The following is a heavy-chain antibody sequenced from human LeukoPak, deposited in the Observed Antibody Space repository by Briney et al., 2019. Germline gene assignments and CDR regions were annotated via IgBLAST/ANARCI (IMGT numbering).Heavy chain of an antibody. CDR3: ARETMLAGFASGLGFNY. V-gene: IGHV4-59*01. D-gene: IGHD6-19*01. J-gene: IGHJ4*02. CDR1: GASISSWY. Sequence: SETLSLTCTVSGASISSWYWSWIRQPPGKGLEWIGNIHGSGNTNYNPSLKSRLSMSLDTSRNQFSLNLTSVTAVDTATYYCARETMLAGFASGLGFNYWGQGILVIVSS. CDR2: IHGSGNT.